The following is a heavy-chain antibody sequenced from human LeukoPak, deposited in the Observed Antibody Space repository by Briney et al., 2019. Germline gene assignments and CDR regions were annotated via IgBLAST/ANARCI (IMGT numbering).Heavy chain of an antibody. CDR1: GGSISSGDYY. J-gene: IGHJ6*03. D-gene: IGHD1-1*01. V-gene: IGHV4-39*07. CDR3: ARRYRDRYYYYYYMDV. CDR2: INHSGST. Sequence: PSETLSLTCTVSGGSISSGDYYWRWIRQPPGKGLEWIGEINHSGSTNYNPSLKSRVTISVDTSKNQFSLKLSSVTAADTAVYYCARRYRDRYYYYYYMDVWGKGTTVTVSS.